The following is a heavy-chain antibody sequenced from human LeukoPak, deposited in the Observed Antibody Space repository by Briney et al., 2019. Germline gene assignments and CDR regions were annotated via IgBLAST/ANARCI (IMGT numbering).Heavy chain of an antibody. CDR1: GGSFSGYY. D-gene: IGHD3-22*01. CDR2: INHSGST. CDR3: ARGYYYDSSGYTGNWFDP. J-gene: IGHJ5*02. V-gene: IGHV4-34*01. Sequence: PSETLSLTCAVYGGSFSGYYWSWIRQPPGKGLEWIGEINHSGSTNYNPSLKSRVTISVDTFKNQFSLKLSSVTAADTAVYYCARGYYYDSSGYTGNWFDPWGQGTLVTVSS.